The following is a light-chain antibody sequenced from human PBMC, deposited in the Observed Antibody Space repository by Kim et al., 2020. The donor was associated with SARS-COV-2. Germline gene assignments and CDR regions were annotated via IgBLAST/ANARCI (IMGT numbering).Light chain of an antibody. J-gene: IGLJ3*02. CDR2: VNSDGSH. Sequence: ASVKLTCTQSRGHSNYAIAWHQQQPEKGPRYLMKVNSDGSHSKGDGIPDRFSGSSSGAERYLTISSLQSEDEADYYCQTWGTGIRVFGGGTQLTVL. V-gene: IGLV4-69*02. CDR3: QTWGTGIRV. CDR1: RGHSNYA.